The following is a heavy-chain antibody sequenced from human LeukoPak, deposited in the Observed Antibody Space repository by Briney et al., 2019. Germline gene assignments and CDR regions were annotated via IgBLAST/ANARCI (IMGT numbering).Heavy chain of an antibody. V-gene: IGHV3-74*01. CDR2: INIDGRTT. D-gene: IGHD2-8*01. CDR3: AREGRGTNAFDV. CDR1: GFTFSSHW. J-gene: IGHJ3*01. Sequence: EGSLRLSCAASGFTFSSHWMHWVRQAPGKGLVWVSRINIDGRTTSYADSVKGRFTISRDNAKNTLYLQMNSLRAEDTAVFYCAREGRGTNAFDVWGQGTMVTISS.